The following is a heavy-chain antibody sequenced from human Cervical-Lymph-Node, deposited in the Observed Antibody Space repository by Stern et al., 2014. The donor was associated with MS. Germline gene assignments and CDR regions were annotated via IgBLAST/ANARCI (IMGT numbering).Heavy chain of an antibody. CDR1: GGSITNRDY. D-gene: IGHD4-11*01. CDR2: VYYSGIT. CDR3: ARGVTAVTNYVPNWCFDL. V-gene: IGHV4-39*02. Sequence: QLQLQESGPGLVKPSETLSLTCTVSGGSITNRDYWGWIRQSPGKGLEWIGSVYYSGITYYRPYLKTRATISIDTSRNQFFLRLNSVTATDTAVYFCARGVTAVTNYVPNWCFDLWGRGTLVTVSS. J-gene: IGHJ2*01.